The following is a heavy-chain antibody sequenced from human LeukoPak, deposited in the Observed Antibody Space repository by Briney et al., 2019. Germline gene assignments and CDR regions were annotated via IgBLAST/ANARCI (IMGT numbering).Heavy chain of an antibody. CDR3: AREPDYYGSGSYYKDAFDI. Sequence: ASVKVSCKASGYTFTSYGISWVRQAPGQGLESRGWISAYNGNTNYAQKLQGRVTMTTDTSTSTAYMELRSLRSDDTAVYYCAREPDYYGSGSYYKDAFDIWGQGTMVTVSS. CDR1: GYTFTSYG. J-gene: IGHJ3*02. CDR2: ISAYNGNT. D-gene: IGHD3-10*01. V-gene: IGHV1-18*01.